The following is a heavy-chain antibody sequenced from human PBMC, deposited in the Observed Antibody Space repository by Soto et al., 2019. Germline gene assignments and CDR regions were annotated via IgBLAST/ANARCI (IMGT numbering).Heavy chain of an antibody. Sequence: ASVKVSCRASGGTFSSYAISWVRQAPGQGLEWMGGIIPIFGTANYAQKFQGRVTITADESTSTAYMELSSLRSEDTAVYYCARGYDSSGWYLGLNWFDPWGQGTLVTVSS. CDR3: ARGYDSSGWYLGLNWFDP. D-gene: IGHD6-19*01. V-gene: IGHV1-69*13. CDR2: IIPIFGTA. CDR1: GGTFSSYA. J-gene: IGHJ5*02.